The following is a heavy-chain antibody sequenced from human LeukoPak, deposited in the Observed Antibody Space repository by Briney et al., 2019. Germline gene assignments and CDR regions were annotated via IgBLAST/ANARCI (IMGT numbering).Heavy chain of an antibody. CDR3: ARSQTRYYDLLTGYPGDY. J-gene: IGHJ4*02. CDR1: GYSFTSYW. Sequence: GESLKISCKGSGYSFTSYWIGWVRQMPGKGLEWMGIIYPGDSDTRYSPSFQGQVTISADKSISTAYLQWSSLKASDTAMYYCARSQTRYYDLLTGYPGDYWGQGTLVTVSS. CDR2: IYPGDSDT. V-gene: IGHV5-51*01. D-gene: IGHD3-9*01.